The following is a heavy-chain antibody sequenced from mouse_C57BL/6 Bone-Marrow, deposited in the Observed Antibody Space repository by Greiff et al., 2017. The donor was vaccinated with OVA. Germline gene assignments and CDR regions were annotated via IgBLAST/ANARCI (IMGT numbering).Heavy chain of an antibody. Sequence: QVQLQQPGAELVRPGSSVKLSCKASGYTFTSYWMHWVKQRPIQGLEWIGNIDPSDSETHYNQKFKDKATLTVDKSSSTAYMQLSSLTSEDSAVYYCARRIYYYGSSAYYFDYWGQGTTLTVSS. J-gene: IGHJ2*01. CDR1: GYTFTSYW. D-gene: IGHD1-1*01. CDR3: ARRIYYYGSSAYYFDY. CDR2: IDPSDSET. V-gene: IGHV1-52*01.